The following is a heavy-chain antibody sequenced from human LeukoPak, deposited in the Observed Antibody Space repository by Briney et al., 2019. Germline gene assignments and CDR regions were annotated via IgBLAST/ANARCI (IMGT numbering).Heavy chain of an antibody. J-gene: IGHJ4*02. D-gene: IGHD4-11*01. CDR2: IDWDDEK. CDR1: GFSLSTTGMR. V-gene: IGHV2-70*04. CDR3: ARHSNYDYYFGN. Sequence: SGPTLVKPTQTLTLTCTFSGFSLSTTGMRVSWIRLPPGKALEWLARIDWDDEKFYSASLKTRLTIAKDTSKNQVVLTVTNVDPVDTATYYCARHSNYDYYFGNWGQGALVSVSS.